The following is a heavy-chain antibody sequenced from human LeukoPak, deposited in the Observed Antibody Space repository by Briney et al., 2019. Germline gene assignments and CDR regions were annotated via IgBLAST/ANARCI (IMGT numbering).Heavy chain of an antibody. CDR3: AREYSGSYWTGYYFDY. CDR1: GGSISSYY. CDR2: IYNSVTT. Sequence: SETLSLTCTVSGGSISSYYWSWIRQPAGKGLEWIGRIYNSVTTNYNPSPKSRVTMSVDTSKNHLSLKLSSVTAADTAVYYCAREYSGSYWTGYYFDYWGQGTLVTVSS. D-gene: IGHD1-26*01. J-gene: IGHJ4*02. V-gene: IGHV4-4*07.